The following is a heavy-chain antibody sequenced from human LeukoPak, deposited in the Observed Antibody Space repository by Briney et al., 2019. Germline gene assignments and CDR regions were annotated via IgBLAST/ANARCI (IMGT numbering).Heavy chain of an antibody. J-gene: IGHJ4*02. V-gene: IGHV3-30*03. Sequence: PGGSLRLSCAASGFTFSSYSMNWVRQAPGKGLEWVAVISYDGSNKYYADSVKGRFTISRDNSKNTLYLQMNSLRAEDTAVYYCARGFVITFGGGDYWGQGTLVTVSS. D-gene: IGHD3-16*01. CDR1: GFTFSSYS. CDR3: ARGFVITFGGGDY. CDR2: ISYDGSNK.